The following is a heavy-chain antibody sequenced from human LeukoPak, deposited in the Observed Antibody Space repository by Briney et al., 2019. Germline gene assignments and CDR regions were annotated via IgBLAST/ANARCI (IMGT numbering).Heavy chain of an antibody. Sequence: ASVKVSCKASGYTFTGYYMHWVRQAPGQGLEWMGWINPNSGGTNYAQKFQGRVTMTRDTSISTAYMELSRLRSDDTAVYYCARGTRITMVRGVIKIDYWGQGTLVIVSS. CDR2: INPNSGGT. J-gene: IGHJ4*02. V-gene: IGHV1-2*02. D-gene: IGHD3-10*01. CDR3: ARGTRITMVRGVIKIDY. CDR1: GYTFTGYY.